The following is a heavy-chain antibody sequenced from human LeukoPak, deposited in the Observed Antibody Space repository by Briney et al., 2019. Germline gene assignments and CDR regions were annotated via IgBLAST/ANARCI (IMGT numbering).Heavy chain of an antibody. J-gene: IGHJ4*02. CDR2: IYYSGST. CDR3: ARARGGYNRNYDY. Sequence: PSETLSLTCTVSGGSISSYYWSWIRQPPGKGLEWIGYIYYSGSTNYNPSLKSRVTLSVDTSKNQFSLKLSSVTAADTAVYYCARARGGYNRNYDYWGQGTLVTVSS. D-gene: IGHD5-24*01. CDR1: GGSISSYY. V-gene: IGHV4-59*01.